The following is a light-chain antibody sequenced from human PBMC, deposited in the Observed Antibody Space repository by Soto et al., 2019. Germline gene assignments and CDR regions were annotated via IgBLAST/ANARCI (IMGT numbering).Light chain of an antibody. J-gene: IGKJ2*01. CDR1: QSISTW. CDR2: SAS. Sequence: DIQMTQSPSSVSASVGDRVTITCRASQSISTWLAWYQQKAGEAPKLLIYSASSLQSGVPSRFSGSGSGTDFTLNISSLQAEDLATYYCQQANSCPFTFGQGTNLEIK. V-gene: IGKV1-12*01. CDR3: QQANSCPFT.